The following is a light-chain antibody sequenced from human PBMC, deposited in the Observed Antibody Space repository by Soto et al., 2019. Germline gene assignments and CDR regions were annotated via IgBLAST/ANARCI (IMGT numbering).Light chain of an antibody. J-gene: IGKJ1*01. Sequence: EIVMTQSPVTLSVSPGERATLSFRASQSVSSYLSWYQQKPGQAPRLLIYDASNRATGIPARFSGSGSGTEFTLTISSLQSEDFAVYYCQQYNNWPRTFGQGTKVDI. CDR2: DAS. CDR1: QSVSSY. CDR3: QQYNNWPRT. V-gene: IGKV3D-15*01.